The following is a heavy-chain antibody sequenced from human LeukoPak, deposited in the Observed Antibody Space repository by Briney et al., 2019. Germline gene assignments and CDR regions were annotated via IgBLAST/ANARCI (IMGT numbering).Heavy chain of an antibody. J-gene: IGHJ4*02. CDR3: AKERLTCSGSPFDY. V-gene: IGHV3-11*05. CDR1: GFTFSDYY. D-gene: IGHD1-26*01. Sequence: GGSLRLSCAASGFTFSDYYMSWIRQAPGKGLEWVSYISSSSSYTNYADSVKGRFTISRDNSKNTLYLQMNSLRAEDTAVYYCAKERLTCSGSPFDYWGQGTLVTVSS. CDR2: ISSSSSYT.